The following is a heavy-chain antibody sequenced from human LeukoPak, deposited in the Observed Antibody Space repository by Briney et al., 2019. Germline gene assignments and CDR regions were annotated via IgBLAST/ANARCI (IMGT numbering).Heavy chain of an antibody. J-gene: IGHJ4*02. V-gene: IGHV3-30*03. CDR2: MSYDGSNK. CDR3: ARGGDRDY. CDR1: GXTFSRYG. Sequence: GGSLRLSCAASGXTFSRYGMHWVRQAPGKGLECVAAMSYDGSNKYYADSVKGRFTISRENAKNSLYLQMNSLRAGDTAVYYCARGGDRDYWGQGTLVTVSS.